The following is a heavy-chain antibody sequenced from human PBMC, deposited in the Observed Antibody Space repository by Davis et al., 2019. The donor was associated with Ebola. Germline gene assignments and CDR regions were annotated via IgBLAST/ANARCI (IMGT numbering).Heavy chain of an antibody. CDR1: GFTFSSYS. D-gene: IGHD2-21*02. V-gene: IGHV3-23*01. J-gene: IGHJ4*02. CDR3: AKDMEYCGGDCPPRVSY. CDR2: ISGSGGST. Sequence: PGGSLRLSCAASGFTFSSYSMNWVRQAPGKGLEWVSAISGSGGSTYYADSVKGRFTISRDNSKNTLYLQMNSLRAEDTAVYYCAKDMEYCGGDCPPRVSYWGQGTLVTVSS.